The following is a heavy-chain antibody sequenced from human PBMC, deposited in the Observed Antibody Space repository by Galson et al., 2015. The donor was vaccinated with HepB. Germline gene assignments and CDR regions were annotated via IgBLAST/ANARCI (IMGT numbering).Heavy chain of an antibody. V-gene: IGHV1-69*10. D-gene: IGHD6-19*01. Sequence: SVKVSCKASGGTFSPSAIIWVRQAPGQGLEWMGGIIPIFSVANYAQKFQDRVTITADKSTSTAYMELSGLRSEDTAVYYCARPSSSGWYYFDYWGQGTLVTVSS. CDR1: GGTFSPSA. CDR3: ARPSSSGWYYFDY. CDR2: IIPIFSVA. J-gene: IGHJ4*02.